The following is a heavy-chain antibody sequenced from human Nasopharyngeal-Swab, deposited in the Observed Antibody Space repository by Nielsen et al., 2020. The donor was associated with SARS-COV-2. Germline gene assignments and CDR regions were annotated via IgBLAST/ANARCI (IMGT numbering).Heavy chain of an antibody. Sequence: ASVKVSCKTSGYTFSDYFIHWVRQAPGQGLEWMGRISPNSGGTNFAQNFRGRVTMTSDASISTAYLELAGPTSDDTAAYYCARSCATVGCPFDPWGQGTLVTVSS. D-gene: IGHD2-15*01. V-gene: IGHV1-2*06. CDR3: ARSCATVGCPFDP. J-gene: IGHJ5*02. CDR1: GYTFSDYF. CDR2: ISPNSGGT.